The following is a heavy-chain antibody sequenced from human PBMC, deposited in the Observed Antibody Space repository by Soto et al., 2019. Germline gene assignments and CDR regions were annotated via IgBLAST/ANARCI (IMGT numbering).Heavy chain of an antibody. CDR1: GGTFSSYT. Sequence: ASVKVSCKASGGTFSSYTISWVRQAPGQGLEWMGMIIAINGKKTYAQKFQGRVTMTTDTSTSTAYMELRTLRSDDTAVYYCARETRVPDAFDIWGQGTMVTVSS. D-gene: IGHD3-10*01. V-gene: IGHV1-18*01. CDR2: IIAINGKK. CDR3: ARETRVPDAFDI. J-gene: IGHJ3*02.